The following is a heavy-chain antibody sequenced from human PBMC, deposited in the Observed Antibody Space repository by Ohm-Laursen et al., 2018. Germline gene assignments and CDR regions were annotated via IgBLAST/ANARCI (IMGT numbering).Heavy chain of an antibody. V-gene: IGHV4-4*07. CDR3: ARDARVAGTSDAFEY. D-gene: IGHD1-7*01. Sequence: SDTLSLTCFVSGGSISTYYWSWIRQSAGQGLDWIGRIHASGSTNYNPSLKSRVSLSHDTSKNQFSLKMTSVTAADTAVYYCARDARVAGTSDAFEYWGQGTLVTVTS. CDR1: GGSISTYY. CDR2: IHASGST. J-gene: IGHJ4*02.